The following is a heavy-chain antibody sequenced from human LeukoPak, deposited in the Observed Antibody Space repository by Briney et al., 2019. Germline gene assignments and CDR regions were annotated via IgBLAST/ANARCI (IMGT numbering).Heavy chain of an antibody. CDR2: ISAGKGNT. Sequence: GGSLRLSCAASAFTLSTYAMSWVRQAPGKGLEWVSGISAGKGNTYYADSVKGRFTISRDNSKDALFLQMNSLRSEDTAVYYCARDRGMTTNSFDYWGQGTLVTVSS. D-gene: IGHD4-11*01. CDR1: AFTLSTYA. J-gene: IGHJ4*02. V-gene: IGHV3-23*01. CDR3: ARDRGMTTNSFDY.